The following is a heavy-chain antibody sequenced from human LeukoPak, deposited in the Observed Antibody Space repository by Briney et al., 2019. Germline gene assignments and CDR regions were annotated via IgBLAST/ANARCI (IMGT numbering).Heavy chain of an antibody. V-gene: IGHV3-23*01. J-gene: IGHJ6*02. CDR3: AKCRQQQPPDYYYYGMDV. CDR2: ISGSGGST. D-gene: IGHD6-13*01. CDR1: GFTFSSYA. Sequence: PGGSLRLSCAASGFTFSSYAMSWVRQAPGKGLEWVSAISGSGGSTYYADSVKGRFTISRDNSKNTLYLQMNSLRAEDTAVYYCAKCRQQQPPDYYYYGMDVWGQGTTVTVSS.